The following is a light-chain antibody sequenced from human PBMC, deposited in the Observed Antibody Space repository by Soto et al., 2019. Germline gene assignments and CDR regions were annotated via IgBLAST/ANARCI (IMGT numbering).Light chain of an antibody. CDR3: SSYTSSSTSYV. J-gene: IGLJ1*01. V-gene: IGLV2-14*01. CDR2: DVS. Sequence: SALTQPASVSGSPGQLITISCTGTSSDVGGYNYVSWYQQHPGKAPKLMIYDVSNRPSGVSNRFSGSKSGNTASLTISGLQAEDEADYYCSSYTSSSTSYVFGTGTKVTVL. CDR1: SSDVGGYNY.